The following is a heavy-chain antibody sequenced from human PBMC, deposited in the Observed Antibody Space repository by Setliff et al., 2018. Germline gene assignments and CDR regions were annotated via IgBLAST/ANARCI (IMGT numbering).Heavy chain of an antibody. CDR1: GASITNINYY. CDR2: IFYSGRT. Sequence: LSLTCTVSGASITNINYYWGLIRQPPGKGLEWLGSIFYSGRTFYNPSLKSRVTISVDTSKKQFSLTLSSVTAADTAVYYCARSRTIAVKGGVFAVWGRGTLVTVSS. D-gene: IGHD6-19*01. CDR3: ARSRTIAVKGGVFAV. V-gene: IGHV4-39*01. J-gene: IGHJ2*01.